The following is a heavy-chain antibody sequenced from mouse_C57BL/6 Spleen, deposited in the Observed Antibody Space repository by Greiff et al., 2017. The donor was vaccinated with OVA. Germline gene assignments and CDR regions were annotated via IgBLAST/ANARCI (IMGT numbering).Heavy chain of an antibody. CDR2: IDPETGGT. CDR3: TRSGANWDGAWFAY. J-gene: IGHJ3*01. Sequence: QVQLQQSGAELVRPGASVTLSCKASGYTFTDYEMHWVKQTPVHGLEWIGAIDPETGGTAYNQKFKGKAILTADKSSSTAYMELRSLTSEDSAVYYCTRSGANWDGAWFAYWGQGTLVTVSA. D-gene: IGHD4-1*01. CDR1: GYTFTDYE. V-gene: IGHV1-15*01.